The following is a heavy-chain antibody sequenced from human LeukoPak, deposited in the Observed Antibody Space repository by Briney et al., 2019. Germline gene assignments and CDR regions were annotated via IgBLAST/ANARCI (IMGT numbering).Heavy chain of an antibody. CDR2: ISTYNGNT. J-gene: IGHJ6*02. D-gene: IGHD1-26*01. CDR1: GYTFTIYD. V-gene: IGHV1-18*01. Sequence: ASVTVSCTASGYTFTIYDISWVRQAPGQGLEGMGWISTYNGNTNYAQKLQGRVTMTTDTSTITAYMELRSLRSDDTAVYYCARASSGTYYSYYGMDVWGQGTTVTVSS. CDR3: ARASSGTYYSYYGMDV.